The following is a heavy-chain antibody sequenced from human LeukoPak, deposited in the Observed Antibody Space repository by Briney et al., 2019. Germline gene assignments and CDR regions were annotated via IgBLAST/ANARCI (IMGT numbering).Heavy chain of an antibody. CDR2: ISGSGGST. D-gene: IGHD6-19*01. V-gene: IGHV3-23*01. Sequence: PGGSLRLSCAASGFTFSNYAMSWVRQAPGKGLEWVSAISGSGGSTYYADSVKGRFTISRDNSKNTLYLQMNSLRAEDTAVYYCAKDPNSSGWYGGAYWGQGTLVTVSS. CDR1: GFTFSNYA. CDR3: AKDPNSSGWYGGAY. J-gene: IGHJ4*02.